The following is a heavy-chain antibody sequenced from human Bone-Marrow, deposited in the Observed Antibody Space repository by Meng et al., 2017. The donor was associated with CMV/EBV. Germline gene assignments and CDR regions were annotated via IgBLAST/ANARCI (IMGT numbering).Heavy chain of an antibody. D-gene: IGHD4/OR15-4a*01. CDR2: INPNSGST. CDR3: ARGGLTTPFRDYYGMNV. V-gene: IGHV1-2*02. J-gene: IGHJ6*02. Sequence: ASVKVSCKASGYTFTGYYMHWVRQAPGQGLEWMGWINPNSGSTNYAQKFQGRVTMTRDTSISTAYMELSRLSSDDTAVYYCARGGLTTPFRDYYGMNVWGQGTTVTFSS. CDR1: GYTFTGYY.